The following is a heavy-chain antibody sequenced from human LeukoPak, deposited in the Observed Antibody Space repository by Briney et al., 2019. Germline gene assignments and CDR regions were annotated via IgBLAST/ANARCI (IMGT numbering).Heavy chain of an antibody. J-gene: IGHJ4*02. CDR1: GFTFSSYE. V-gene: IGHV3-48*03. D-gene: IGHD5-12*01. Sequence: GTSLRLSCAASGFTFSSYEMNWVRQAPGKGLEWVSYISSSGSTIYYADSVKGRFTISRDNSKNTLYLQMNSLRAEDTAVYYCARDQPRGYPTSWGQGTLVTVSS. CDR2: ISSSGSTI. CDR3: ARDQPRGYPTS.